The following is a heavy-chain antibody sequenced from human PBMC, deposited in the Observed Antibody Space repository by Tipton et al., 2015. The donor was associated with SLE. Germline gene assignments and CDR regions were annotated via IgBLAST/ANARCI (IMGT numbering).Heavy chain of an antibody. J-gene: IGHJ2*01. CDR3: ARVSSAMGYFDL. Sequence: GSLRLSCAASGFTFSSYAMSWVRQAPGKGLEWVSAISGSGGSTYYADSVKGRFTISRDNSKNTLYLQMNSLRAEDTAVYYCARVSSAMGYFDLWGRGTLVTVSS. V-gene: IGHV3-23*01. CDR2: ISGSGGST. D-gene: IGHD6-19*01. CDR1: GFTFSSYA.